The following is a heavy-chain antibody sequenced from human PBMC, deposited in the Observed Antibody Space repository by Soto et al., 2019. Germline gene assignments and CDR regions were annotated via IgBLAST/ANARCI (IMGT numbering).Heavy chain of an antibody. CDR1: GDSVSSNSAG. CDR3: TGITWFRGMDV. CDR2: TYYKSKWNN. J-gene: IGHJ6*02. D-gene: IGHD3-10*01. Sequence: SQTLSLPCVISGDSVSSNSAGWNWIRQSPSRGLEWLGRTYYKSKWNNDYALSVKSRITINPDTSKNQFSLHLYSVTPENTAVYYCTGITWFRGMDVWGQRTLVTVSS. V-gene: IGHV6-1*01.